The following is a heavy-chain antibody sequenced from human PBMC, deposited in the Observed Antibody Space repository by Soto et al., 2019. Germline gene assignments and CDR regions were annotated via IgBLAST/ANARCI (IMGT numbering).Heavy chain of an antibody. CDR3: ARGISDFWSGYYLGY. Sequence: GASVKVSCKASGVTFSSYAISWVRQAPGQGLEWMGGIIPIFGTANYAQKFQGRVTITADKSTSTAYMELSSLRSEDTAVYYCARGISDFWSGYYLGYWGQGTLVTVSS. CDR1: GVTFSSYA. J-gene: IGHJ4*02. D-gene: IGHD3-3*01. CDR2: IIPIFGTA. V-gene: IGHV1-69*06.